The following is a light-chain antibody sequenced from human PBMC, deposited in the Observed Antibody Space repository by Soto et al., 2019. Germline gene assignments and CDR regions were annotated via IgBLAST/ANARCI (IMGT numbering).Light chain of an antibody. J-gene: IGKJ1*01. CDR3: QQYLNSPRT. CDR2: GES. V-gene: IGKV3-20*01. Sequence: EIVLTQSPGSLPLSRGERASPSCRASQSISNNYLAWYQQTPGQAPRLLIYGESSRATGIPDRISGSGSERDFTLTISRLEPEDAAVYYCQQYLNSPRTFGQGTKVDIK. CDR1: QSISNNY.